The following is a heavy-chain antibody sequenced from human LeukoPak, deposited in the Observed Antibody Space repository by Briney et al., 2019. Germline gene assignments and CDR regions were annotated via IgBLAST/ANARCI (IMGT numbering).Heavy chain of an antibody. D-gene: IGHD2/OR15-2a*01. CDR2: MYYSGSL. CDR1: GGSIRGYY. Sequence: SETLSLTCTVSGGSIRGYYWSWIRQPPGKGLEWIGYMYYSGSLNYNPSLKSRVTISGDTSKNHLSLNLIYVIAADTAVYYCAGAPFTGDAFDIWGQGTMVTVSS. CDR3: AGAPFTGDAFDI. J-gene: IGHJ3*02. V-gene: IGHV4-59*13.